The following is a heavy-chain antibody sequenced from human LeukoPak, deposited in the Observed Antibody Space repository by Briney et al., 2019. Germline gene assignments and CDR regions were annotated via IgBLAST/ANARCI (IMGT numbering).Heavy chain of an antibody. V-gene: IGHV4-59*01. CDR3: ASNSGNCSSTSCYPYYYGMDV. CDR1: GGSISSYY. J-gene: IGHJ6*04. D-gene: IGHD2-2*01. CDR2: IYYSGST. Sequence: SETLSLTCTVSGGSISSYYWSWIRQPPGKGLEWIGYIYYSGSTNYNPSLKSRVTISVDTSKNQFSLKLSSVTAADTAVYYCASNSGNCSSTSCYPYYYGMDVWGKGTTVTVSS.